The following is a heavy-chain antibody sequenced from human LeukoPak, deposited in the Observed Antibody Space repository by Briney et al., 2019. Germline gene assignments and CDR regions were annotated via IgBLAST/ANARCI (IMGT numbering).Heavy chain of an antibody. V-gene: IGHV1-46*01. J-gene: IGHJ3*02. CDR3: ARVRDGYNDAYDI. CDR1: GYTFTNYY. D-gene: IGHD5-24*01. Sequence: GASVKVSCKASGYTFTNYYIHWVRQAPGQGLEWVGLINPNGGNTGYAQRFQGRVTVTTDTSTSTVYMGLSSLRSEDTAVYYCARVRDGYNDAYDIWGQGTMVTVPS. CDR2: INPNGGNT.